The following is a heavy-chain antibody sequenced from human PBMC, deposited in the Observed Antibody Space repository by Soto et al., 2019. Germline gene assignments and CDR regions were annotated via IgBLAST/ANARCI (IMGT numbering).Heavy chain of an antibody. CDR1: GYDYVTYA. CDR3: ARRVQVWLPDYYGMDV. Sequence: QAQLVQSGAEVKKPGASVNVSCKASGYDYVTYAITWVRQRPGQGLEWMGWISTLNGNTNYAQNFKGRVTMTTDTSTRIVHLELRSLRSDATAVYYCARRVQVWLPDYYGMDVWGQGTTVTVSS. V-gene: IGHV1-18*01. J-gene: IGHJ6*02. D-gene: IGHD5-18*01. CDR2: ISTLNGNT.